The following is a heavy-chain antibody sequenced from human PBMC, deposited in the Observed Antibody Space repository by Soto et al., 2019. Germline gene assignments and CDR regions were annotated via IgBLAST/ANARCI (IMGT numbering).Heavy chain of an antibody. D-gene: IGHD4-17*01. CDR3: ARLRITVTTSFDY. Sequence: SETLSLTCTVSGGSINTYSWTWIRQPPGKGLEWIGYIFHNGSTNYNPSLKSRVTISVDTSKNQFSLNLTSVTAADTAVYFCARLRITVTTSFDYWGQGTLVTVSS. J-gene: IGHJ4*02. V-gene: IGHV4-59*08. CDR1: GGSINTYS. CDR2: IFHNGST.